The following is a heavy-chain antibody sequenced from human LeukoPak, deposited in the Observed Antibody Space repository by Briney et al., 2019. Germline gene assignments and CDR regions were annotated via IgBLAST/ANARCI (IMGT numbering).Heavy chain of an antibody. Sequence: PGGSLRLSCAASGFTFSNAWMSWVRQAPGKGLEWVGRIKSKTDGGTTDYAAPVKGRFTISRDDSKNTLYLQMNSLKTEDTAVYYCRDYDFWSGYSGFDYWGQGTLVTVSS. J-gene: IGHJ4*02. D-gene: IGHD3-3*01. CDR2: IKSKTDGGTT. CDR3: RDYDFWSGYSGFDY. V-gene: IGHV3-15*01. CDR1: GFTFSNAW.